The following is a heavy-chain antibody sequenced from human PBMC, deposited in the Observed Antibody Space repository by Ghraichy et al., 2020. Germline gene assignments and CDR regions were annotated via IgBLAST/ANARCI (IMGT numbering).Heavy chain of an antibody. CDR3: AGGHSIVWSVDL. CDR1: GYSFTTSW. CDR2: IFHGNTDN. J-gene: IGHJ4*02. V-gene: IGHV5-51*01. D-gene: IGHD3-3*01. Sequence: GGSLRLSCKGSGYSFTTSWIAWVRQMPGKGPEWMGIIFHGNTDNRYSPSSKGQFTISVDKSINTAYLQWSSLKVADTAMYYWAGGHSIVWSVDLWGQGTLLTVSS.